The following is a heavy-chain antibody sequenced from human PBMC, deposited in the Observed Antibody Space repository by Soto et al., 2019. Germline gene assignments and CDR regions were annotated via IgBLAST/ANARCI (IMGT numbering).Heavy chain of an antibody. CDR1: VFTFSSYD. V-gene: IGHV3-13*01. CDR3: ARGPTEYCSGGSCYRAGAFDI. D-gene: IGHD2-15*01. Sequence: GGSLRLSCAASVFTFSSYDMHWVRQATGKGLEWVSAIGTAGDTYYPGSVKGRFTISRENAKNSLYLQMNSLRAGDTAVYYCARGPTEYCSGGSCYRAGAFDIWGQGTMVTVSS. J-gene: IGHJ3*02. CDR2: IGTAGDT.